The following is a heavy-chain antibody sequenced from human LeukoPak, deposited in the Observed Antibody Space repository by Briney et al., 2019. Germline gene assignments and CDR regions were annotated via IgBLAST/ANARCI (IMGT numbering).Heavy chain of an antibody. CDR1: GGSISSDDYY. CDR2: IYTTGNT. D-gene: IGHD2/OR15-2a*01. Sequence: TLSLTCTESGGSISSDDYYWNWIRQPAGRGLEWIGRIYTTGNTMHNPSLESRVSMSIDTSKNQVSLKVKSVTAADTAVYYCARGGTLSTFFDSWGQGTLVTVSS. CDR3: ARGGTLSTFFDS. J-gene: IGHJ4*02. V-gene: IGHV4-61*02.